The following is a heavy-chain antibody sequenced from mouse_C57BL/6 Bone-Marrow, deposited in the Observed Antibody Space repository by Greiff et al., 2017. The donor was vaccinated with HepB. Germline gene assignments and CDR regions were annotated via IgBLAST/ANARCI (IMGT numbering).Heavy chain of an antibody. D-gene: IGHD2-3*01. CDR3: ARGGYYRFDD. J-gene: IGHJ2*01. Sequence: VKLQQSGPELVKPGASVKISCKASGYAFSSSWMNWVKQRPGKGLEWIGRIYPGDGDTNYNGKFKGKATLTADKSSSTAYMQLSSLTSEDSAVYYCARGGYYRFDDWGQGTTLTVSS. V-gene: IGHV1-82*01. CDR2: IYPGDGDT. CDR1: GYAFSSSW.